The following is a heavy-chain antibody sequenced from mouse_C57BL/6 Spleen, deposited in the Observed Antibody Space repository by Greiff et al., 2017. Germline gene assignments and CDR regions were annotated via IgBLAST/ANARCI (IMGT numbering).Heavy chain of an antibody. Sequence: QVQLQQPGAELVKPGASVKLSCKASGYTFTSYWMHWVKQRPGQGLEWIGMIHPNSGSTNYNEKFKSKATLTVDKSSSTAYMQLRSLTSEDSAVYYCARVRIDYCYSYYAMGYWGQGTSVTVSS. D-gene: IGHD2-12*01. CDR1: GYTFTSYW. CDR2: IHPNSGST. J-gene: IGHJ4*01. CDR3: ARVRIDYCYSYYAMGY. V-gene: IGHV1-64*01.